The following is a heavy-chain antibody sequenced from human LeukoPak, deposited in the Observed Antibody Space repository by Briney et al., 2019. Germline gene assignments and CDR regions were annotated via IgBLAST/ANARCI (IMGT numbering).Heavy chain of an antibody. Sequence: KPSETLSLTCTVSGGSISSYYWSWIRQPPGKGLEWIGYIYYSGSTNYNPSLKSRVTISVDTSKNQFSLKLSSATAADTAVYYCARTIVATWAIDYWGQGTLVTVSS. D-gene: IGHD5-12*01. J-gene: IGHJ4*02. V-gene: IGHV4-59*01. CDR1: GGSISSYY. CDR3: ARTIVATWAIDY. CDR2: IYYSGST.